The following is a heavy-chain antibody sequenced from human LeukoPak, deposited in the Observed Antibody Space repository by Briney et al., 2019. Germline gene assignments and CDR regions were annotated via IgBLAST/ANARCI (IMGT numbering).Heavy chain of an antibody. V-gene: IGHV4-59*08. J-gene: IGHJ4*02. D-gene: IGHD3-9*01. CDR2: IYYSGST. CDR3: ARHGGYDILTGYCEYYFDY. CDR1: GGSISSYY. Sequence: PSETLSLTCTVSGGSISSYYWSWIRQPPGKGLEWIGYIYYSGSTNYNPSLKSRVTISVDTSKNQFSLKLSSVTAADTAVYYCARHGGYDILTGYCEYYFDYWGQGTLVTVSS.